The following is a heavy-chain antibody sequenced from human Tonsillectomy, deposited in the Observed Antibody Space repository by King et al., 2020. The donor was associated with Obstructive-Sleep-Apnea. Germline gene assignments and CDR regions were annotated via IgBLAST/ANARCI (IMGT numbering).Heavy chain of an antibody. CDR1: GFTFSSYA. V-gene: IGHV3-30*04. J-gene: IGHJ3*02. CDR3: ARDMYGYSHGYDAFDI. D-gene: IGHD5-18*01. Sequence: VQLVESGGGVVQPGRSLRLFCAASGFTFSSYAIHWVRQAPGRGLEWVAIFSFDENNKFYADSVKGRFTISGDASKNKVYLQMNSLRPADTAVYYCARDMYGYSHGYDAFDIWGQGTMVTVSS. CDR2: FSFDENNK.